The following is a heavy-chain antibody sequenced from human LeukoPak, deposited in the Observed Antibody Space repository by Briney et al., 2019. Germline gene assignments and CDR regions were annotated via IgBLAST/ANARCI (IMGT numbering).Heavy chain of an antibody. D-gene: IGHD3/OR15-3a*01. CDR2: IIPIFGTA. CDR3: ARDGMSMDFYYYYGMDV. Sequence: SVKVSCKASGGTFSGYAISWVRQAPGQGLEWMGGIIPIFGTANYAQKFQGRVTITADESTSTAYMELSSLRSEDTAVYYCARDGMSMDFYYYYGMDVWGQGTTVTVSS. V-gene: IGHV1-69*01. CDR1: GGTFSGYA. J-gene: IGHJ6*02.